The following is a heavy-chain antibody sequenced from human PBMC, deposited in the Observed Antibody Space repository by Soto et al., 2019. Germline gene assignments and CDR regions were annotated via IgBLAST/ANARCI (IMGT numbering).Heavy chain of an antibody. CDR3: ARDKTPYYYGMDV. CDR2: IIPILGIA. Sequence: QVQLVQSGAAVKKPGSSVKVSCKASGGTFSSYTISWVRQAPGQGLEWMGRIIPILGIANYAQKFQGRVTITADKSTSTAYMELSSLRSEDTAVYYCARDKTPYYYGMDVWGQGTTVTVSS. V-gene: IGHV1-69*08. CDR1: GGTFSSYT. J-gene: IGHJ6*02.